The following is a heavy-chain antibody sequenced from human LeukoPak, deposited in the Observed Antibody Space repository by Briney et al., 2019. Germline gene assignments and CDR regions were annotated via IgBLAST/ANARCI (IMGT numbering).Heavy chain of an antibody. V-gene: IGHV3-30*18. Sequence: PGGSLRLSCAASGFTFSSYVMHWVRQAPGKGLEWVAVISYDGSNKYYADSVKGRFTISRDNSKNTLYLQMNSLRAEDTAVYYCAKDPQSLTYYDYVWGSYRYSGPDYWGQGTLVTVSS. CDR2: ISYDGSNK. D-gene: IGHD3-16*02. CDR3: AKDPQSLTYYDYVWGSYRYSGPDY. J-gene: IGHJ4*02. CDR1: GFTFSSYV.